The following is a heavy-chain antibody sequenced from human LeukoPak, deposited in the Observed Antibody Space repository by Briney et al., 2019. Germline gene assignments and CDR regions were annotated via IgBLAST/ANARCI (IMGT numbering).Heavy chain of an antibody. CDR1: GFTFDDYA. D-gene: IGHD2-15*01. J-gene: IGHJ6*02. V-gene: IGHV3-9*01. Sequence: GGSLRLSCAASGFTFDDYAMHWVRQAPGKGLEWVSGISWNSGSIGYADSVKGRFTISRDNAKNSLYLQMNSLRAEDTALYYCAKDISCSGGSCYSPYYYYGMDVWGQGTTVTVSS. CDR2: ISWNSGSI. CDR3: AKDISCSGGSCYSPYYYYGMDV.